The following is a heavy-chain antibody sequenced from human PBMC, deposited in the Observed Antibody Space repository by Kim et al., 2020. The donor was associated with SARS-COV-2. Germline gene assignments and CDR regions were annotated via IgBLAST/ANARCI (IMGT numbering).Heavy chain of an antibody. D-gene: IGHD1-26*01. V-gene: IGHV7-4-1*02. Sequence: GNPTYAQGFTGRFVFSLDTSVNTAYLQISSLKTEDTAVYYCARASGPFDYWGQGTLVTVSS. CDR2: GNP. CDR3: ARASGPFDY. J-gene: IGHJ4*02.